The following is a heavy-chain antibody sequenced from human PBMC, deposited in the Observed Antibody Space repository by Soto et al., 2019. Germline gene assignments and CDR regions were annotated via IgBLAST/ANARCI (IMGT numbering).Heavy chain of an antibody. J-gene: IGHJ6*02. CDR3: ARGGYCSSTSCFSGYYGMDV. CDR1: GFTFSDHY. V-gene: IGHV3-72*01. CDR2: TRNKANSYTT. Sequence: GGSLRLSCAASGFTFSDHYMDWVRQAPGKGLEWVGRTRNKANSYTTEYAASVKGRFTISRDDSKNSLYLQMNSLKTEDTAVYYCARGGYCSSTSCFSGYYGMDVWGQGTTVTVSS. D-gene: IGHD2-2*03.